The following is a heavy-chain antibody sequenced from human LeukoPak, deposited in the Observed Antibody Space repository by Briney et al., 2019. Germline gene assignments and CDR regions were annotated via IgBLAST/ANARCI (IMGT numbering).Heavy chain of an antibody. V-gene: IGHV3-48*01. CDR1: GFTFSRYG. CDR3: ARDKIQWLRYSYFDY. D-gene: IGHD5-12*01. Sequence: GGSLRLSCKASGFTFSRYGMNWVRQAPGRGLEWLSYTSGSSGSTIYYAQSVRGRFTISRDDAKNTLYLQMNSLRADDTAVYFCARDKIQWLRYSYFDYWGQGVLVTVS. CDR2: TSGSSGSTI. J-gene: IGHJ4*02.